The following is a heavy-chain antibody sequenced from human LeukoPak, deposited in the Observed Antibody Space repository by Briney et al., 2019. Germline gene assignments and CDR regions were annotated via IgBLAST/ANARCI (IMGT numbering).Heavy chain of an antibody. CDR1: GGSISSYY. V-gene: IGHV4-59*01. D-gene: IGHD5-18*01. CDR3: ARGMGYSYGSPTYDY. Sequence: SETLSLTCTVSGGSISSYYWSWIRQPPGKGLEWIGYIYYSGSTNYNPSLKSRVTISVDTSKSQFSLKLSSVTAADTAVYYCARGMGYSYGSPTYDYWGQGTLVTVSS. J-gene: IGHJ4*02. CDR2: IYYSGST.